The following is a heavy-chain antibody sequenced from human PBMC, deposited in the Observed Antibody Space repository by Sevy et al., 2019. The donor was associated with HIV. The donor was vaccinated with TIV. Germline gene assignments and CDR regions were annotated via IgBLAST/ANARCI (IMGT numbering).Heavy chain of an antibody. CDR1: GFTFSDYG. J-gene: IGHJ4*02. D-gene: IGHD3-10*01. V-gene: IGHV3-33*01. CDR3: ATDNFLPLMVSMVRGALSFYFDY. CDR2: IWYDGSNN. Sequence: GGSLRLSCEASGFTFSDYGMHWVRQAPGKGLEWVAVIWYDGSNNYYADSVKGRFTISRDNSKNTLYLQMTSLRAEATAVYYCATDNFLPLMVSMVRGALSFYFDYWGQGTLVTVSS.